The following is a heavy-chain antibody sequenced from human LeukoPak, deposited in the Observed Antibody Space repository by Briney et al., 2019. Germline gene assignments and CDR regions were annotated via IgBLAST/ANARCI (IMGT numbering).Heavy chain of an antibody. D-gene: IGHD2-21*02. CDR2: ISSSSSYI. Sequence: GGSLRLSCAASGFTFSSYSMNWVRQAPGKGLEWVSSISSSSSYIYYADSVKGRFTISRDNSKNTLYLQMNSLRAEDTAVYYCAKGHRVEIVVVTAITHYFDYWGQGTLVTVSS. V-gene: IGHV3-21*04. CDR3: AKGHRVEIVVVTAITHYFDY. CDR1: GFTFSSYS. J-gene: IGHJ4*02.